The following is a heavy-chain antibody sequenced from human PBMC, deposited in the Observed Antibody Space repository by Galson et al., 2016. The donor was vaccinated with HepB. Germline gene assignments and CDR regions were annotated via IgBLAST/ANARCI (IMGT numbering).Heavy chain of an antibody. CDR3: VKDMSHGGNSWFFTLEV. V-gene: IGHV3-9*01. CDR2: ISWNSVSL. D-gene: IGHD4-23*01. CDR1: GLSINNYA. Sequence: SLRLSCAASGLSINNYAMHWVRQRPGKGLEWVAAISWNSVSLGYADSVAGRFTISRDNGKNSLFLDMNSLRLEDTALYSCVKDMSHGGNSWFFTLEVWGHGTTVAVSS. J-gene: IGHJ6*02.